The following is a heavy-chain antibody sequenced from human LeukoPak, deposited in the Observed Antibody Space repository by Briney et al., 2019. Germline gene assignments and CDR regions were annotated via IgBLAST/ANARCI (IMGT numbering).Heavy chain of an antibody. CDR1: GFTFSSYA. CDR3: AKDSVYYYDSSGYLPGDY. CDR2: ISGSGGST. Sequence: GGSLRLSCAASGFTFSSYAMSWVRQAPGKGLEWVSAISGSGGSTYYADSVKGRFTISRDNSKNTLYLQMNSLRAEDTAVYYCAKDSVYYYDSSGYLPGDYWGQGTLVTVSS. V-gene: IGHV3-23*01. J-gene: IGHJ4*02. D-gene: IGHD3-22*01.